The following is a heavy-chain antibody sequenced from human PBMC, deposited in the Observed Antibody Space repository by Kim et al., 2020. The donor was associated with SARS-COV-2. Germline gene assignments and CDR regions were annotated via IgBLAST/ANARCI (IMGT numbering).Heavy chain of an antibody. CDR1: GFTFSSYA. J-gene: IGHJ5*02. D-gene: IGHD5-12*01. CDR3: AKDASGIVATRNWFDP. CDR2: ISGSGGST. Sequence: GGSLRLSCAASGFTFSSYAMSWARQAPGKGLEWVSAISGSGGSTYYADSVKGRFTISRDNSKNTLYLQMNSLRAEDTAVYYCAKDASGIVATRNWFDPWGQGTLVPVSS. V-gene: IGHV3-23*01.